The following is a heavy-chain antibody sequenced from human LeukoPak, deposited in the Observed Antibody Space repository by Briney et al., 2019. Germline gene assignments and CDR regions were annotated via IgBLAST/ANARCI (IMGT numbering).Heavy chain of an antibody. CDR3: ARARYSGTDWGYYFQY. J-gene: IGHJ4*02. D-gene: IGHD5-12*01. Sequence: SETLSLTCTVSGGSISSYYLSWIRQPPGKGLEWIGSIQHGGSNYYYPSLMRRLTISVDAYKKQFSLKLSSVIAADTAVYYCARARYSGTDWGYYFQYWGQGTLVTVSS. CDR1: GGSISSYY. V-gene: IGHV4-59*04. CDR2: IQHGGSN.